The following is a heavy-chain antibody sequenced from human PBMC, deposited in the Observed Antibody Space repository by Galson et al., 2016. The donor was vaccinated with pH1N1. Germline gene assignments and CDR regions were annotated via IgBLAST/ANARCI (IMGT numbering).Heavy chain of an antibody. Sequence: PALVKPTQTLTLTCTFSGFSLSTSGVGVGWIRQPPGKALEWLALIYWDDDKRYNPALKSRLTITKDTSKNQVVLTMTNMDPVDTATYYRAHENYFDINGHQDYLEKWGQGSLVTVTP. CDR1: GFSLSTSGVG. CDR3: AHENYFDINGHQDYLEK. V-gene: IGHV2-5*02. J-gene: IGHJ4*02. CDR2: IYWDDDK. D-gene: IGHD3-22*01.